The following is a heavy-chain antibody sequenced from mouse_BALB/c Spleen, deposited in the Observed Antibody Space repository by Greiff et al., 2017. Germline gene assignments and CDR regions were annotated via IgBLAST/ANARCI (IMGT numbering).Heavy chain of an antibody. Sequence: EVMLVESGGDLVKPGGSLKLSCAASGFTFSSYGMSWVRQTPDKRLEWVATISSGGSYTYYPDSVKGRFTISRDNAKNTLYLQMSSLKSEDTAMYYCARHDITTAYFDYWGQGTTLTVSS. J-gene: IGHJ2*01. D-gene: IGHD1-2*01. CDR2: ISSGGSYT. CDR3: ARHDITTAYFDY. CDR1: GFTFSSYG. V-gene: IGHV5-6*01.